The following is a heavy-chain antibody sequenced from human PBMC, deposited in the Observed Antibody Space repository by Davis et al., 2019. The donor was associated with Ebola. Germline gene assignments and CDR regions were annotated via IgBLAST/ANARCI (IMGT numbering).Heavy chain of an antibody. CDR1: GGSFCGYY. J-gene: IGHJ4*02. D-gene: IGHD3-22*01. CDR2: INHSGST. CDR3: ARGLTYYYDSSGYY. V-gene: IGHV4-34*01. Sequence: MPSETLSLTCAVYGGSFCGYYWSWIRQPPGKGLEWIGEINHSGSTNYNPSLKSRVTISVDTSKNQFSLKLSSVTAADTAVYYCARGLTYYYDSSGYYWGQGTLVTVSS.